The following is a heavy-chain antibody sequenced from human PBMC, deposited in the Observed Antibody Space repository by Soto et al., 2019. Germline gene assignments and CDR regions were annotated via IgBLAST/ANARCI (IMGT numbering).Heavy chain of an antibody. CDR3: ASVPMVRGVIRFAY. V-gene: IGHV4-34*01. Sequence: SETLSLTCAVYGGSFSGYYWSWIRQPPGKGLEWIGDINHSGGTNYNPSLKSRVTISVDTSKNQFSLKLSSVTAADTAVYYCASVPMVRGVIRFAYWGQGTLVTVSS. J-gene: IGHJ4*02. D-gene: IGHD3-10*01. CDR2: INHSGGT. CDR1: GGSFSGYY.